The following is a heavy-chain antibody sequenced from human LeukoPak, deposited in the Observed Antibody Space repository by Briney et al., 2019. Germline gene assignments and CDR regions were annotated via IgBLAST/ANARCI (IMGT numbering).Heavy chain of an antibody. D-gene: IGHD3-10*01. V-gene: IGHV1-2*02. CDR2: INPNSGGT. Sequence: ASVKVSCKASGYTFTGYYMHWVRQAPGQGGEWMGWINPNSGGTNYAQKFRGRVTMTRDTSISTAYMALSRLRSDDTAVYYCARSAARVLWFGESALDYWGQGTLVTVSS. CDR3: ARSAARVLWFGESALDY. CDR1: GYTFTGYY. J-gene: IGHJ4*02.